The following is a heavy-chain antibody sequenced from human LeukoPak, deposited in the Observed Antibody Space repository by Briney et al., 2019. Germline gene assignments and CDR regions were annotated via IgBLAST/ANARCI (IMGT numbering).Heavy chain of an antibody. CDR3: ARHLGITIFLI. Sequence: SQTLSLTCTVSGGSISSGYYWGWIRQPPGKGLEWIGSIYHSGSTYYNPSLKSRVTISVDTSKNQFSLKLSSVTAADTAVYYCARHLGITIFLIWGQGTMVTVSS. D-gene: IGHD3-9*01. CDR1: GGSISSGYY. J-gene: IGHJ3*02. V-gene: IGHV4-38-2*02. CDR2: IYHSGST.